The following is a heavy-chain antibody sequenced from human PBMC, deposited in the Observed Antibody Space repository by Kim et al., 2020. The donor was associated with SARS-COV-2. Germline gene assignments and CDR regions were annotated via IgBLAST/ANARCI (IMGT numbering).Heavy chain of an antibody. Sequence: GGSLRLSCVASGFTFSSYSMNWVRQPPGKGLEWVSSISGSNSYIFYADSVKGRFTISRDNARNSLYLQLDSLRAEDTAVYYCARYQFEGSYDRFIAYWGQGTLVTVSS. D-gene: IGHD3-16*01. CDR2: ISGSNSYI. V-gene: IGHV3-21*01. CDR1: GFTFSSYS. CDR3: ARYQFEGSYDRFIAY. J-gene: IGHJ4*02.